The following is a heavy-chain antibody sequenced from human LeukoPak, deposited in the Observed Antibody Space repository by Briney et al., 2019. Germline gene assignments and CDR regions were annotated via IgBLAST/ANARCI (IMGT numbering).Heavy chain of an antibody. CDR1: GFTFSSYA. CDR3: ARAGGSTVSHSDY. Sequence: GGSLRLSCAASGFTFSSYAMSWVRQAPGKGLEWVSAISSSTSYIYYADSVKGRFTISKDNAKNSLYLQMNSLRAEDTAVYYCARAGGSTVSHSDYWGQGTLVTVSS. J-gene: IGHJ4*02. V-gene: IGHV3-21*01. CDR2: ISSSTSYI. D-gene: IGHD4-17*01.